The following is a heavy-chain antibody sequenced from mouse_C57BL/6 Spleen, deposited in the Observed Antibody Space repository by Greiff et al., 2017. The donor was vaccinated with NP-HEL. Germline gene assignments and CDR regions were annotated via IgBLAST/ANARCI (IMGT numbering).Heavy chain of an antibody. CDR2: IYPRSGNT. D-gene: IGHD4-1*01. Sequence: VQLQQSGAELARPGASVKLSCKASGYTFTSYGISWVKQRTGQGLEWIGEIYPRSGNTYYNEKFKGKATLTADKSSSTAYMELRSLTSEDSAVLFWARLGELGRDYFYYWGQGTTLTVSS. V-gene: IGHV1-81*01. J-gene: IGHJ2*01. CDR3: ARLGELGRDYFYY. CDR1: GYTFTSYG.